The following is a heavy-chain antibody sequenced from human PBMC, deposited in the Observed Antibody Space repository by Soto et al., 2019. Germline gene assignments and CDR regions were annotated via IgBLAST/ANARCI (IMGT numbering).Heavy chain of an antibody. Sequence: EVQLVESGGGLVQPGGSLRLSCAASGFTVSSNYMSWVRQAPGKGLEWVSVIYSGGSTYYADSVKGRFTISRNNSKNTLYLQMNSLRAEDTAVYYCARDRIPTGMDVWGQVTTVTVSS. CDR2: IYSGGST. V-gene: IGHV3-66*01. CDR3: ARDRIPTGMDV. J-gene: IGHJ6*02. CDR1: GFTVSSNY.